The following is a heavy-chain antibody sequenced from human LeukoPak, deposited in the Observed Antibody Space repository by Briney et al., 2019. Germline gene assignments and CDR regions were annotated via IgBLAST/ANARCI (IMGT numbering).Heavy chain of an antibody. CDR1: GYTLTSFH. CDR3: ARDRVCSSTSCYLAEFDY. D-gene: IGHD2-2*01. J-gene: IGHJ4*02. CDR2: MNPNSGGT. V-gene: IGHV1-2*02. Sequence: ASVKVSCKASGYTLTSFHINWVRQATGQGLEWMGWMNPNSGGTNYAQKFQGRVTMTRDTSISTAYMELSRLRSDDTAVYYCARDRVCSSTSCYLAEFDYWGQGTLVTVSS.